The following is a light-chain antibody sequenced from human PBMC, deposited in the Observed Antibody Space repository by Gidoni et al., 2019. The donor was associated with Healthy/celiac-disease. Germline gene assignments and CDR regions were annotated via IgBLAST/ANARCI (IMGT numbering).Light chain of an antibody. CDR3: HQRSNWLIT. V-gene: IGKV3-11*01. J-gene: IGKJ5*01. CDR2: DAS. Sequence: EIVLTQSPATLSLSPGERATLSCRASQSVSSYLAWYQQKPGQAPRLLIYDASNRATGIPARFSGSGSVTDFTLTISSLEPEDFAVYYCHQRSNWLITFXQXTRLEIK. CDR1: QSVSSY.